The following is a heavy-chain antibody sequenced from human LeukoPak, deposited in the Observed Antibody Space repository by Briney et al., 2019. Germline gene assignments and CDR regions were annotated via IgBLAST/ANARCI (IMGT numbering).Heavy chain of an antibody. J-gene: IGHJ4*02. CDR2: VAHKGPTVYSPTLNR. CDR3: VRQGTNSGYYLLDY. CDR1: GASLSDFY. Sequence: SETLSLTCAVYGASLSDFYWSWIRQSPGKGLQWIGEVAHKGPTVYSPTLNRKYNPSLESRVTMSVDPSKNQFSLKLTSVTVADTATYYCVRQGTNSGYYLLDYWGPGHLVTVSS. V-gene: IGHV4-34*01. D-gene: IGHD3-3*01.